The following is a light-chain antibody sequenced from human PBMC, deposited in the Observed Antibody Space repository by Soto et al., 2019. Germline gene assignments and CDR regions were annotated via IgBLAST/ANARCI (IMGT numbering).Light chain of an antibody. CDR3: QSYDSSLSAV. CDR1: SSNIGAGYD. Sequence: QAVVTQPPSVSGAPGQRVTISCTGSSSNIGAGYDVHWYQQLPGTAPKFLIYGNSNRPSGVPDRFSGSKSGTSASLAITGLQAEDEADYYCQSYDSSLSAVFGTGTKLTVL. CDR2: GNS. V-gene: IGLV1-40*01. J-gene: IGLJ1*01.